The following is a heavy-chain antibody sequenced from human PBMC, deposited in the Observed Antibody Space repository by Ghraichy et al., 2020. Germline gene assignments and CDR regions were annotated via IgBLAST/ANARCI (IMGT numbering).Heavy chain of an antibody. Sequence: GGSLRLSCAASGFILRNYGMHWVRQATGKSLEWVSAIGAGGETHYADSVKGRFTISRESAENSLYLQMNNLRNGDSALYFCARNGYDDTFDIWGQGTMVTVAS. CDR3: ARNGYDDTFDI. CDR1: GFILRNYG. J-gene: IGHJ3*02. CDR2: IGAGGET. V-gene: IGHV3-13*04. D-gene: IGHD5-12*01.